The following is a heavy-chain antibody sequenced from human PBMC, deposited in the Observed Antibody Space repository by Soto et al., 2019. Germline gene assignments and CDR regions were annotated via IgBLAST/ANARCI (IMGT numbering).Heavy chain of an antibody. Sequence: QVQLVESGGGVVQPGRSLRLSCAASGFTFNSYAMHWVRQAPGKGLEWVAFISYDGSSNSYADSVKGRFTIYRDNSKNTVYLQMNSLRAEDTAVYYCVGEGSGYAFDIWGQGTMVTVSS. J-gene: IGHJ3*02. CDR1: GFTFNSYA. CDR2: ISYDGSSN. D-gene: IGHD3-22*01. CDR3: VGEGSGYAFDI. V-gene: IGHV3-30-3*01.